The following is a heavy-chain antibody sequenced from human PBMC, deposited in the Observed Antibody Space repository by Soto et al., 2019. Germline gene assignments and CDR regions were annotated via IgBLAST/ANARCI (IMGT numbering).Heavy chain of an antibody. Sequence: EVQLVESGGGLAQPGGSLRLSCAASGFIFSGDWMHWVRQAPGKGLVWVSRINTDGSDTSYADSVKGRFTISRDNAKNTLYLEMNSLRDEDTAVYYCSRERPGRPHHFAYWGQGNMVTVSS. V-gene: IGHV3-74*01. CDR2: INTDGSDT. CDR3: SRERPGRPHHFAY. CDR1: GFIFSGDW. D-gene: IGHD3-10*01. J-gene: IGHJ4*02.